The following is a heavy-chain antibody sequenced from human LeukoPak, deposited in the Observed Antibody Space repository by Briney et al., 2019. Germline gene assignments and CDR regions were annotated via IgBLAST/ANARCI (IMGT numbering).Heavy chain of an antibody. J-gene: IGHJ4*02. D-gene: IGHD6-19*01. V-gene: IGHV3-23*01. CDR2: ISGSGGST. Sequence: PGGSLRLSCAASGFTFSSYAMSWVRQAPGKGLEWVSAISGSGGSTYYADSVKGRFTISRDNSKNTLYLQMNSLTAEDTAVYYCAKPVTPLAVAEGFDYWGQGTLVTVST. CDR1: GFTFSSYA. CDR3: AKPVTPLAVAEGFDY.